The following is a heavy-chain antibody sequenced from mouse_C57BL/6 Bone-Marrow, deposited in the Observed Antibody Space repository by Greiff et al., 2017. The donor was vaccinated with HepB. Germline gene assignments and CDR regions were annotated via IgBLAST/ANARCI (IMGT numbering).Heavy chain of an antibody. D-gene: IGHD1-1*01. CDR1: GYSFTGYY. J-gene: IGHJ3*01. CDR2: INPSTGGT. Sequence: VQLKESGPELVKPGASVKISCKASGYSFTGYYMNWVKQSPEKSLEWIGEINPSTGGTTYNQKFKAKATLTVDKSSSTAYMQLKSLTSEDSAVYYCALITTVSPFAYWGQGTLVTVSA. V-gene: IGHV1-42*01. CDR3: ALITTVSPFAY.